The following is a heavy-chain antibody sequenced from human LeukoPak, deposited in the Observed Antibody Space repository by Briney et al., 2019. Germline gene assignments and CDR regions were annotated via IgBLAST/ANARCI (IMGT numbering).Heavy chain of an antibody. CDR1: GYTFTSYY. J-gene: IGHJ3*02. D-gene: IGHD3-16*01. CDR2: INPSGGST. CDR3: ARSRGDRVDAFDI. Sequence: GASVKVSCKASGYTFTSYYMHWVRQAPGQGLEWMGIINPSGGSTSYAQKFQGRVTMTRDMSTTTVYMELSSLRSEDTAVYYCARSRGDRVDAFDIWGQGTMVTVSS. V-gene: IGHV1-46*01.